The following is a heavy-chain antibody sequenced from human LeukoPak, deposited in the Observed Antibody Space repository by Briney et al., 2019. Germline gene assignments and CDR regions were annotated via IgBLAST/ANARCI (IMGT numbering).Heavy chain of an antibody. CDR2: ISDSGSST. J-gene: IGHJ5*02. CDR3: AQTHPTVPAAMA. Sequence: GGSLRVSCEASGFTFSSYAMSWVRQAPGKGLEWVSAISDSGSSTYDADSVKGRFTISRDNSKNTLYLQMNSLRAEDTAVYYCAQTHPTVPAAMAWGQGTLVTVSS. D-gene: IGHD2-2*01. V-gene: IGHV3-23*01. CDR1: GFTFSSYA.